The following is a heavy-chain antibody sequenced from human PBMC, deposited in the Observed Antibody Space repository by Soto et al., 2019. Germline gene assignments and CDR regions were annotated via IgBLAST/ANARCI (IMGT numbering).Heavy chain of an antibody. CDR3: ARDPTLIWFGEAPNWFDP. CDR2: ISAYNGNT. CDR1: GYTFTSYG. J-gene: IGHJ5*02. V-gene: IGHV1-18*04. Sequence: QVQLVQSGGEVKKPGASVKVSCKASGYTFTSYGISWVRQAPGQGLEWMGWISAYNGNTNYAQKLQGRVTMTTDTSTSTAYMELRSLRSDDTAVYYCARDPTLIWFGEAPNWFDPWGQGTLVTVSS. D-gene: IGHD3-10*01.